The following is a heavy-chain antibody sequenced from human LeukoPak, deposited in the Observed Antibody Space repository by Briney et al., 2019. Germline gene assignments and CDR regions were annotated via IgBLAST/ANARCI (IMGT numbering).Heavy chain of an antibody. D-gene: IGHD1-26*01. Sequence: ASVKVSCKASGYTFTSYYMHWVRQAPGQGLEWMGIINPSGGSTSYAQKFQGRVTVTRDTSTSTVYMELSSLRSEDTAVYYCARVWDSVGATEAFDIWGQGTMVTVSS. CDR1: GYTFTSYY. J-gene: IGHJ3*02. V-gene: IGHV1-46*01. CDR3: ARVWDSVGATEAFDI. CDR2: INPSGGST.